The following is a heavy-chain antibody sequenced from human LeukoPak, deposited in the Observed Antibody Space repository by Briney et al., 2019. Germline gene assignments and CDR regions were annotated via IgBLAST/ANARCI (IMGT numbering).Heavy chain of an antibody. CDR3: AKEQRGYSYGYMGNWFDP. CDR1: GFTFSSYW. V-gene: IGHV3-23*01. Sequence: GGSLRLSCAASGFTFSSYWMHWVRQAPGKGLEWVSTISGSGDRTYYADSVKGRFTISRDNSKNTLYLQMNSLRAEDTAVYYCAKEQRGYSYGYMGNWFDPWGQGTLVTVSS. D-gene: IGHD5-18*01. J-gene: IGHJ5*02. CDR2: ISGSGDRT.